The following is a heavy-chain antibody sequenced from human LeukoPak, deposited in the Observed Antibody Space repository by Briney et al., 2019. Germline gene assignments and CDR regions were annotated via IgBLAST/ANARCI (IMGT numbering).Heavy chain of an antibody. J-gene: IGHJ4*02. CDR1: GFTVSGNY. Sequence: GGSLRLSCAASGFTVSGNYMSWVRQAPGKGLEWVSIIYSGGTTYYTASVKGRFTISRDNSKNTLYLQMNSLKTEDTAVYYCTTEEDWGQGTLVTVSS. V-gene: IGHV3-66*01. CDR3: TTEED. CDR2: IYSGGTT.